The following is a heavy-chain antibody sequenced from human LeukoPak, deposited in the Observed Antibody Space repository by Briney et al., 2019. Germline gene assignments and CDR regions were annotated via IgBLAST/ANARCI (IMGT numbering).Heavy chain of an antibody. CDR3: ARTPGGDYFDH. CDR1: GYSFTNYW. CDR2: IYPGGSET. V-gene: IGHV5-51*01. D-gene: IGHD3-16*01. Sequence: GESLKISSKGSGYSFTNYWIGWVRQMPGKGLEWMGIIYPGGSETRYSPSFQGQVTISADKSISTAYLQWGSLKASDTAIYYCARTPGGDYFDHWGQGTLVTVSS. J-gene: IGHJ4*02.